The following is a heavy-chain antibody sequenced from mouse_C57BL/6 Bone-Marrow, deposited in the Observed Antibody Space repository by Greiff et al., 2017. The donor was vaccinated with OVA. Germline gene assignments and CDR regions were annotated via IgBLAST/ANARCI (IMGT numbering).Heavy chain of an antibody. J-gene: IGHJ2*01. D-gene: IGHD2-4*01. CDR1: GYTFTRYW. CDR2: IDPSDSYT. CDR3: AREGNYDYNFDY. V-gene: IGHV1-69*01. Sequence: QVQLQQPGAELVMPGASVKLSCKASGYTFTRYWMHWVKQRPGQGLEWIGEIDPSDSYTNYNQKFKGKSTLTVDKSSSTAYMQLSSLTSEDSAVYYCAREGNYDYNFDYWGQGTTLTVSS.